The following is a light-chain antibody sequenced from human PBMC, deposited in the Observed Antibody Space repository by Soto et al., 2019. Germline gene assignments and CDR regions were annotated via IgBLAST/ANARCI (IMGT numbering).Light chain of an antibody. Sequence: EIVLTHSPGALSLSPGERATLSCGASLTLRDSYLAWYQQKAGQAPRLLIYGASTRATGIPARFSGSGSGTEFTLTISSLQSEDFAVYYCQQYNNSPLTFGGGTKVDNK. CDR1: LTLRDSY. CDR2: GAS. CDR3: QQYNNSPLT. J-gene: IGKJ4*01. V-gene: IGKV3-15*01.